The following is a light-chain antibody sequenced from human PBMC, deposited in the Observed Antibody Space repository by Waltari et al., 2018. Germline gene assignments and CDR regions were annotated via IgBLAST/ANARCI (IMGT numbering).Light chain of an antibody. CDR2: EAS. CDR1: QSISTW. V-gene: IGKV1-5*03. CDR3: QQYNSYSRT. J-gene: IGKJ1*01. Sequence: DIQMTQSPSTLSASVGDRVTIPCRASQSISTWLAWYQQKPGKAPKLLIYEASSLESGVPLRFSGSGSGTEFTLTISSLQPDDFATYYCQQYNSYSRTFGQGTKVEIK.